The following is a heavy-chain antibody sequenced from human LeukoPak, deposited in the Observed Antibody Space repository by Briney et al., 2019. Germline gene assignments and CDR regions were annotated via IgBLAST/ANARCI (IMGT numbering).Heavy chain of an antibody. CDR1: GYTFTGYY. V-gene: IGHV1-2*02. J-gene: IGHJ6*02. Sequence: ASVKVSCTASGYTFTGYYMHWVRQAPGQGLEWMGWINPNSGGTNYAQKFQGRVTMTRDTSISTAYMELSRLRSDDTAVYYCARALGLYYYYYGMDVWGQGTTVTVSS. CDR2: INPNSGGT. CDR3: ARALGLYYYYYGMDV.